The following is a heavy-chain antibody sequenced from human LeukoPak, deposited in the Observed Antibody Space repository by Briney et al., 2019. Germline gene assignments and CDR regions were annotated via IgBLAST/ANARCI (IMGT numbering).Heavy chain of an antibody. V-gene: IGHV1-2*02. CDR3: ARDLGDCSSTSCSYFDY. CDR1: GYTFSGYY. J-gene: IGHJ4*02. Sequence: ASVKVSCTASGYTFSGYYMHWVRQAPGQGLEWMGWINPNSGGTNYAQKFQGRVTMTRDTSTSTVYMELSSLRSEDTAVYYCARDLGDCSSTSCSYFDYWGQGTLVTVSS. D-gene: IGHD2-2*01. CDR2: INPNSGGT.